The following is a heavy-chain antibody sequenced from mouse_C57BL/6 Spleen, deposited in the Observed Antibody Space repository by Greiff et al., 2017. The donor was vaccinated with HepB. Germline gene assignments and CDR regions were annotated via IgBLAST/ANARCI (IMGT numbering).Heavy chain of an antibody. CDR2: ISSGSSTI. Sequence: EVKLVESGGGLVKPGGSLKLSCAASGFTFSDYGMHWVRQAPEKGLEWVAYISSGSSTIYYADTVKGRFTISRDNAKNTLFLQMSSLRSEDTAMYYCARPYDYDPWDYWGQGTSVTVSS. CDR3: ARPYDYDPWDY. D-gene: IGHD2-4*01. CDR1: GFTFSDYG. V-gene: IGHV5-17*01. J-gene: IGHJ4*01.